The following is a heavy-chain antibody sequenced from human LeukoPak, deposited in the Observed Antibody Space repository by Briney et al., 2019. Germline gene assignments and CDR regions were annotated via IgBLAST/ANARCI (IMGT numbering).Heavy chain of an antibody. D-gene: IGHD2/OR15-2a*01. V-gene: IGHV3-7*01. CDR2: IKQDGSEK. CDR1: GFTFSSYW. Sequence: GGSLRLSCAASGFTFSSYWLSWVRQPPGKGLEWVAKIKQDGSEKYYVDSVKGRFTISRDNAKNSLYLQMNSLRAEDTAVYYCARGPTRANSSDYWGQGARLTVSS. J-gene: IGHJ4*02. CDR3: ARGPTRANSSDY.